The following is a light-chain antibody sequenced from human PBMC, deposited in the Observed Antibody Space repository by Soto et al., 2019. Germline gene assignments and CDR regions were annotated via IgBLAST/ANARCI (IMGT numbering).Light chain of an antibody. CDR1: SSDIGYHNR. Sequence: QSALTQPPSVSGSPGQSVTISCTGTSSDIGYHNRVSWYQQPPGTAPKLMIYEVSTRYSGVPDRFSWSKSGNTASLTISGLQAEDEADYYCSSFASSATLVFGGGTKLTVL. CDR2: EVS. V-gene: IGLV2-18*02. J-gene: IGLJ3*02. CDR3: SSFASSATLV.